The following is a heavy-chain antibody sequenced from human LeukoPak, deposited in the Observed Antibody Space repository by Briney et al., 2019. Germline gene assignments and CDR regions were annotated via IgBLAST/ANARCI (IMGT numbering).Heavy chain of an antibody. J-gene: IGHJ4*02. CDR2: ISSSSSTI. CDR3: ARDRQRWLQLFDY. CDR1: GFTFSNYN. D-gene: IGHD5-24*01. Sequence: GGSLRLSCAASGFTFSNYNMNWVRQAPGKGLEWVSYISSSSSTIFYADSVKGRFTISRDNAKNSLYLQMNSLRDEDTAVYYCARDRQRWLQLFDYSGQGTLVTVSS. V-gene: IGHV3-48*02.